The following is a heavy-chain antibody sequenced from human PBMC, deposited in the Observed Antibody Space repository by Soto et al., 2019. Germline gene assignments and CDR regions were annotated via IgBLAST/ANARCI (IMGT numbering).Heavy chain of an antibody. J-gene: IGHJ5*02. V-gene: IGHV3-23*01. D-gene: IGHD6-19*01. CDR2: ISGSGGST. CDR3: AKDRDGWRRSCWFDP. Sequence: EVQLLESGGGLVQPGGSVRLSCAASGFTFSSYAMSWVRQAPGKGLEWVSAISGSGGSTYYADSVKGRFTISRDNSKNTLYLQMNSLRAEDTAVYYCAKDRDGWRRSCWFDPWGQGTLVTVSS. CDR1: GFTFSSYA.